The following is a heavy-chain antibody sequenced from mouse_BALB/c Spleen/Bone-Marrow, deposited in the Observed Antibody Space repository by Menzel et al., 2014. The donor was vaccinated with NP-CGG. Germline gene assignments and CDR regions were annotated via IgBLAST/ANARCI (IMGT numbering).Heavy chain of an antibody. CDR3: ARYDSYLDY. Sequence: VKLVESGAELARPGTSVKVSCKASGYAFTDYLMERLKQRPGQGLEWIGVINPGSGRTNYNGKFTDKATLTADKSSSTEYMQLSSQASDDSGVYFCARYDSYLDYWGQGTIVTVSS. CDR1: GYAFTDYL. J-gene: IGHJ2*01. D-gene: IGHD2-3*01. V-gene: IGHV1-54*01. CDR2: INPGSGRT.